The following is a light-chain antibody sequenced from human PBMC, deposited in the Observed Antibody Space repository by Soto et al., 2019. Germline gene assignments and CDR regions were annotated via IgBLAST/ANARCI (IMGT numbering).Light chain of an antibody. Sequence: EIELTQSPGTLALSPGERATLSCSASQSVYSSFLAWYQQKPGQAPRLLIYDASNRATGIPDRFSGSGSGTHFTLTISRLEPEDFALYYCQQYGSSPTFGQGTKVEIK. CDR2: DAS. J-gene: IGKJ1*01. V-gene: IGKV3-20*01. CDR1: QSVYSSF. CDR3: QQYGSSPT.